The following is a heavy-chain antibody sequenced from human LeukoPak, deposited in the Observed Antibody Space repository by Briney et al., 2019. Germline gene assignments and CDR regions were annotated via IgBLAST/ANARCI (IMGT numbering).Heavy chain of an antibody. CDR1: GYTFTSYG. V-gene: IGHV1-18*01. J-gene: IGHJ3*02. CDR2: ISAYNGNR. D-gene: IGHD4-17*01. Sequence: GASVKVSCKASGYTFTSYGISWVRQAPGQGLEWMGWISAYNGNRNYIQKLQGRVTMTTDTSTSTAYMELRSLRSDDTAVYYCARDGYGGYGLGGFDIWGQGTMVTVSS. CDR3: ARDGYGGYGLGGFDI.